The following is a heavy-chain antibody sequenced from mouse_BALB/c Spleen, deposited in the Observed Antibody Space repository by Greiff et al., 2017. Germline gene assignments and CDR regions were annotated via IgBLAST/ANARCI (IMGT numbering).Heavy chain of an antibody. V-gene: IGHV10-1*02. J-gene: IGHJ4*01. CDR2: IRSKSNNYAT. CDR3: VRRGGYDDAMDY. D-gene: IGHD2-3*01. CDR1: GFTFNTYA. Sequence: EVKLVESGGGLVQPKGSLKLSCAASGFTFNTYAMNWVRQAPGKGLEWVARIRSKSNNYATYYADSVKDRFTISRDDSQSILYLQMNNLKTEDTAMYYCVRRGGYDDAMDYWGQGTSVTVSS.